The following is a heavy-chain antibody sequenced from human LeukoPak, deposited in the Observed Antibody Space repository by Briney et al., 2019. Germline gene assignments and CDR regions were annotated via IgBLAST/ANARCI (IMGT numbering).Heavy chain of an antibody. J-gene: IGHJ5*02. D-gene: IGHD3-10*01. CDR2: ISGSGGST. Sequence: GGSLRLSCAASGFTFSSYAMSWVRQAPGNGLEWVSAISGSGGSTYYADSVKGRFTISRDNSKNTLYLQMNSLRAEDTAVYYCATRRYYYGSGSIRTGFDPWGQGTLVTVSS. CDR3: ATRRYYYGSGSIRTGFDP. V-gene: IGHV3-23*01. CDR1: GFTFSSYA.